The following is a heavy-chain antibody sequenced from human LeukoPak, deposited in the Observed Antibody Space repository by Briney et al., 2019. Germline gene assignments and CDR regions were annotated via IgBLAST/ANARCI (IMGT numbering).Heavy chain of an antibody. CDR3: ARTDIVATSWFDP. D-gene: IGHD5-12*01. V-gene: IGHV1-2*02. CDR2: INPNSGGT. J-gene: IGHJ5*02. Sequence: ASMKVSCKASGYTFTGYYMHWVRQAPGQGLEWMGWINPNSGGTNYAQKFQGRVTMTRDTSISTAYMELSRLRSDDTAVYYCARTDIVATSWFDPWGQGTLVTVSS. CDR1: GYTFTGYY.